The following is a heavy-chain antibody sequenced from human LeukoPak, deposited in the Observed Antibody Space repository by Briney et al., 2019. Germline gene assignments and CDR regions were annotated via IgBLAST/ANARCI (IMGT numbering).Heavy chain of an antibody. Sequence: SVKVSCKASGGTFSSYAISWVRQAPGQGLEWTGGIIPIFGTANYAQKFQGRVTITADESTSTAYMELSSLRSEDTAVYYCARVPTVTIYYYYYYMDVWGKGTTVTVSS. V-gene: IGHV1-69*13. CDR2: IIPIFGTA. D-gene: IGHD4-11*01. CDR1: GGTFSSYA. CDR3: ARVPTVTIYYYYYYMDV. J-gene: IGHJ6*03.